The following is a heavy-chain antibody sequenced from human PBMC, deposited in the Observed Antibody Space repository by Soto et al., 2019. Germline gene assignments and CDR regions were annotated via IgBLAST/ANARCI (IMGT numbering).Heavy chain of an antibody. D-gene: IGHD3-22*01. Sequence: CLRISCASSVFIFDDYAMHWVRQAPGKGLEWVSNISWNSARIGYADSVKGRSTISRDNAKNSLYLQMKSLRPEDTALSYCAKAQFYFDTSDYYPFDYWGQGTMVTVSS. CDR3: AKAQFYFDTSDYYPFDY. CDR1: VFIFDDYA. J-gene: IGHJ4*02. V-gene: IGHV3-9*01. CDR2: ISWNSARI.